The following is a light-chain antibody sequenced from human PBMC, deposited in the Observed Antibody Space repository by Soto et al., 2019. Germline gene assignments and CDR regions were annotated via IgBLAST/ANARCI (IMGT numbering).Light chain of an antibody. CDR2: WAS. CDR1: QSVLYSSNNKNY. Sequence: DIVTTQSPDSLAVSLGERATINCKSSQSVLYSSNNKNYLAWYQQKPGQPPKLLIYWASTRESGVPDRFSGSGSGTDFTLTISSLQAEDVAVYYCQQYYSTPRTFGQGTKVELK. CDR3: QQYYSTPRT. J-gene: IGKJ1*01. V-gene: IGKV4-1*01.